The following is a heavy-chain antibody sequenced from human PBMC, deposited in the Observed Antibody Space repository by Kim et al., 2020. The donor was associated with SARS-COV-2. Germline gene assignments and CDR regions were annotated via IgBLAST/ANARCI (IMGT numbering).Heavy chain of an antibody. Sequence: GGSLRLSCAASGFTFSSYAMSWVRQAPGKGLEWVSAISGSGGSTYYADSVKGRFTISRDNSKNTLYLQMNSLRAEDTAVYYCAKDANLRYFDWLLAPVDDCWFVAWGQGTLVTVSS. D-gene: IGHD3-9*01. CDR3: AKDANLRYFDWLLAPVDDCWFVA. CDR1: GFTFSSYA. J-gene: IGHJ5*02. CDR2: ISGSGGST. V-gene: IGHV3-23*01.